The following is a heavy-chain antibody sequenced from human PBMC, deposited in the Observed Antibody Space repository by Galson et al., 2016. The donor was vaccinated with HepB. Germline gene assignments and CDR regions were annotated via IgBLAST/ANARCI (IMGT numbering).Heavy chain of an antibody. CDR2: INGYNGYT. Sequence: SVKVSCKASGYTFTSYGISWVRQAPGQRLEWMGWINGYNGYTNYAQKLQGRITMTTDTSTTTAYMELRSRRSDDTAVYDCARVRRSGGSFFDYWGQGTLVTVSS. CDR1: GYTFTSYG. J-gene: IGHJ4*02. V-gene: IGHV1-18*01. D-gene: IGHD2-15*01. CDR3: ARVRRSGGSFFDY.